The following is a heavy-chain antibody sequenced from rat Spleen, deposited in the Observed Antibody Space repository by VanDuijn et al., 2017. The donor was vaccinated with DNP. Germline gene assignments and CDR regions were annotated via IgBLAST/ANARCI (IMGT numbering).Heavy chain of an antibody. CDR1: GYSITSNY. J-gene: IGHJ2*01. V-gene: IGHV3-1*01. CDR3: ARGLNYGGYVDYFDY. CDR2: INYSGAT. D-gene: IGHD1-11*01. Sequence: EVQFQESGPGLVKSSQSLSLTCSVTGYSITSNYWAWIRKFPGNKMEWMGYINYSGATAYNPSLRSRISITRDTSKNQFFLQLNSVTTEDTATYYCARGLNYGGYVDYFDYWGQGVMVTVSS.